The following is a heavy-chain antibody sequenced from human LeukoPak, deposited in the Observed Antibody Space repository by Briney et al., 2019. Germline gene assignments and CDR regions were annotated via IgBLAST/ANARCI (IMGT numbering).Heavy chain of an antibody. CDR3: ARQRFLEWLLKEVGAFDI. Sequence: KTSETLSLTCTVSGGSISSSSYYWGWIRQPPGKGLEWIGSIYYSGSTYYNPSLKSRVTISVDTSKNQFSLKLSSVTAADTAVYYCARQRFLEWLLKEVGAFDIWGQGTMVTVSS. CDR1: GGSISSSSYY. D-gene: IGHD3-3*01. V-gene: IGHV4-39*01. J-gene: IGHJ3*02. CDR2: IYYSGST.